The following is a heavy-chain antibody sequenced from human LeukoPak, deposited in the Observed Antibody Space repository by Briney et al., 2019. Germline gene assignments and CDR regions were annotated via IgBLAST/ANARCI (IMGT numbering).Heavy chain of an antibody. J-gene: IGHJ3*02. Sequence: SETLSLTCTVSGASVSSASYWTWIRQPPGKGVEWIALIYNGVNTNYNPSLKSRVTISVDTSKNQFSLKLSSVTAADTAVYNCARLYYYDSSGYYRTDAFDIWGQGTMVTVSS. D-gene: IGHD3-22*01. CDR3: ARLYYYDSSGYYRTDAFDI. V-gene: IGHV4-61*01. CDR2: IYNGVNT. CDR1: GASVSSASY.